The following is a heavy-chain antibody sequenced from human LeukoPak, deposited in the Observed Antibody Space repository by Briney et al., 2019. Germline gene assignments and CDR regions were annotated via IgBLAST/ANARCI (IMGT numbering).Heavy chain of an antibody. CDR2: IKQAGSEK. D-gene: IGHD3-10*01. V-gene: IGHV3-7*01. J-gene: IGHJ4*02. CDR1: GFIFRNSG. Sequence: PGGSLRLSCAASGFIFRNSGMHWVRQAPGKGLEWVANIKQAGSEKYYVDSVKGRFTISRDNAKNSLYLQMNSLRAEDTAVYYCARVRGGYYFDYWGQGTLVTVSS. CDR3: ARVRGGYYFDY.